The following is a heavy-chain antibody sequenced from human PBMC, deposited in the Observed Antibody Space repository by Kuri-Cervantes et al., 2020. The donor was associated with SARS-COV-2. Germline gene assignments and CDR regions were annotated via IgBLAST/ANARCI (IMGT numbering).Heavy chain of an antibody. CDR3: ARPGYCRGCSCYSLYY. CDR1: GDSFTSYW. CDR2: IYPGDSDT. V-gene: IGHV5-51*01. D-gene: IGHD2-15*01. Sequence: GESLKISCKGSGDSFTSYWIGWVRRMPGKGLEWMGIIYPGDSDTRYSPSFQGQVTISADKSISTAYLQWSSLKASDTAMYYCARPGYCRGCSCYSLYYWGKGTLVTVSS. J-gene: IGHJ4*02.